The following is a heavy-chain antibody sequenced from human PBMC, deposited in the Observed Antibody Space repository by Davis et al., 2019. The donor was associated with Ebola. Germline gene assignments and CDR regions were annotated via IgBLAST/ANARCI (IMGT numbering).Heavy chain of an antibody. CDR1: GDSISSRNW. CDR3: ANFGAYGDPRSDD. D-gene: IGHD4-17*01. Sequence: SETLSLTCAVSGDSISSRNWWSWVRQPPGKGLEWIGNMFYSGSAYYNPSLKSRVTISVDTSKNQFSLKLNSVTAADTAVYYCANFGAYGDPRSDDWGRGTLVTVSS. CDR2: MFYSGSA. J-gene: IGHJ4*02. V-gene: IGHV4-4*02.